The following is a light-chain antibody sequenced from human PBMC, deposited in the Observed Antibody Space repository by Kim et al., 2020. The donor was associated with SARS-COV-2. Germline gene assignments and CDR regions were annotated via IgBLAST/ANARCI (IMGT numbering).Light chain of an antibody. CDR2: AAS. V-gene: IGKV1-39*01. CDR1: QSISSY. Sequence: DIQMTQSPSSLSASVGDRVTITCRASQSISSYLNWYQQKPGKAPKLLIYAASILQSGVPSRVSGGGSGTDFTLTISSLQPEDFASYYCQQNYSTPWTFGQGTKVDIK. CDR3: QQNYSTPWT. J-gene: IGKJ1*01.